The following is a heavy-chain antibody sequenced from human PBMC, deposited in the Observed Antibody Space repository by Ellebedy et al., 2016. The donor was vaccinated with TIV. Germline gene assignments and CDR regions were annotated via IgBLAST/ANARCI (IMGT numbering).Heavy chain of an antibody. J-gene: IGHJ3*02. D-gene: IGHD2-21*02. V-gene: IGHV3-7*01. CDR3: VRDGRYGDYFSTRHAFNM. Sequence: GESLKISCAASGFTFRSYWMSWVRPAPGKGLEWVANINQDGSEKYYVDSVKGRFSMSRDNAKNSVYLQMNSLRAEDTALYYCVRDGRYGDYFSTRHAFNMWGQGTMVTVSS. CDR1: GFTFRSYW. CDR2: INQDGSEK.